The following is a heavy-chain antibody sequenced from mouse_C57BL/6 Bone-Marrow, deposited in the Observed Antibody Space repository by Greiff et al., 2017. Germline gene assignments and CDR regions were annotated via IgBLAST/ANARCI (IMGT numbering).Heavy chain of an antibody. CDR1: GYTFTSYG. D-gene: IGHD3-2*02. J-gene: IGHJ3*01. CDR3: ARQLRLRPLAY. CDR2: IYPRSGNT. Sequence: QVQLQQSGAELARPGASVKLSCKASGYTFTSYGISWVKQSTGQGLEWIGEIYPRSGNTYYNEKFKGKATLTADKSSSTAYMELRSLTSEDSAVYICARQLRLRPLAYWGQGTLVTVSA. V-gene: IGHV1-81*01.